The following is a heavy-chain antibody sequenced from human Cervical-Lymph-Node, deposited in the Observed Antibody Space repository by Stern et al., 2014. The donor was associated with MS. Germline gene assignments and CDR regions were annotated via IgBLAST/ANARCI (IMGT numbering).Heavy chain of an antibody. D-gene: IGHD4-23*01. Sequence: DQLVESGGGVVQPGRSLRLSCAASGFTFSSSGMHWVRQAPGQGLEWLAIIWYDGSNRYYVDSVKGRFTIARDNSKNTLYLQMNSLRAEDTAVYYCAREGGNTAEYFQHWGQGTLVTVSS. CDR2: IWYDGSNR. CDR3: AREGGNTAEYFQH. V-gene: IGHV3-33*01. CDR1: GFTFSSSG. J-gene: IGHJ1*01.